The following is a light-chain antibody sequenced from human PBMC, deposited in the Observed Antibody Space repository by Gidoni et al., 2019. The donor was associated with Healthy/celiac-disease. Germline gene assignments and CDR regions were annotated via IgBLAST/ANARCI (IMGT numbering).Light chain of an antibody. CDR3: QQYYSYPRT. Sequence: AIRITQSPSSLFSSTGDRVAITCRAGRGFSSVLAWYQQKPGNAPKLLISAAATMQSRVPSRFSSSRSGTDLTLTISCQQYEDFATYYYQQYYSYPRTFGQGTKVEIK. CDR1: RGFSSV. CDR2: AAA. V-gene: IGKV1-8*01. J-gene: IGKJ1*01.